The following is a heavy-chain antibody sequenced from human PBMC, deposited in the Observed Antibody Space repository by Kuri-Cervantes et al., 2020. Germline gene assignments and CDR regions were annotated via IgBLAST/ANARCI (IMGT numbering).Heavy chain of an antibody. CDR2: ISGSGGST. J-gene: IGHJ4*02. V-gene: IGHV3-23*01. D-gene: IGHD6-19*01. CDR3: AKGPGGSSSGWYVGID. Sequence: GGSLRLSSAASGFTFSSFAMTWVRQAPGKGLEWVSAISGSGGSTYYADSVKGRFTTSRDNSKNTLYLQMNSLRAEDTAVYYCAKGPGGSSSGWYVGIDWGQGTLVTVSS. CDR1: GFTFSSFA.